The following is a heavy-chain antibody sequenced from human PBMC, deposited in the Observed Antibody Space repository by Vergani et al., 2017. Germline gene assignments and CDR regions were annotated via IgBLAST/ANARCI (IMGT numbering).Heavy chain of an antibody. Sequence: VQLLESGGGLVQPGGSLRLSCAASGFPFSSYAMSWVRQAPGRRLEWVAGLWYDGITKYYAESVRGRVSISTDSSKKTVYLRMSSLSAEDTAVYYCARMNAYFDVWNAYLDYWGQGTLVTVSS. D-gene: IGHD3-3*01. CDR3: ARMNAYFDVWNAYLDY. CDR1: GFPFSSYA. V-gene: IGHV3-33*08. CDR2: LWYDGITK. J-gene: IGHJ4*02.